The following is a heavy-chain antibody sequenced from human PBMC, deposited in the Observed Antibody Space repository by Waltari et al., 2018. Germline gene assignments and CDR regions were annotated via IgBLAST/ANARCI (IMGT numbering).Heavy chain of an antibody. CDR2: IKEDGSAT. V-gene: IGHV3-7*01. D-gene: IGHD1-26*01. CDR1: GFNFSTFW. Sequence: EVQMVESGCGLAQPGGSVTTSCEASGFNFSTFWMSWFRQAPGKGLEWVANIKEDGSATYYIDSVRGRFTISRDNAKNSLYLQMSSLRVDDTAMYYCSRDSSGNDYWGQGTLVTVS. J-gene: IGHJ4*02. CDR3: SRDSSGNDY.